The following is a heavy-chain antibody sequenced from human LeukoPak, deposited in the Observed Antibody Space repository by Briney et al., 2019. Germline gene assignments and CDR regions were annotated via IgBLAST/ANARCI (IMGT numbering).Heavy chain of an antibody. CDR1: GGSISSYY. CDR3: ARHNAVGELLFDY. J-gene: IGHJ4*02. Sequence: PSETLSLTCTVSGGSISSYYWSWIRQPPGKGLEWIGYIYYSGSTNYNPSLKSRVTISVDTSKNQFSLKLSSVTAADTAVYYCARHNAVGELLFDYWGQGTLVTVSS. V-gene: IGHV4-59*08. CDR2: IYYSGST. D-gene: IGHD3-10*01.